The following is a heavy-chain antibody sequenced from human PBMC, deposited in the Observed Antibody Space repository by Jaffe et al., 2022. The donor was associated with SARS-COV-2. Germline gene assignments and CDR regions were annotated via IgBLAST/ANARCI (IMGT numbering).Heavy chain of an antibody. CDR2: INHSGST. D-gene: IGHD3-3*02. CDR3: ARGIFHFWSGYYTGLFDP. CDR1: GGSFSGYY. V-gene: IGHV4-34*01. J-gene: IGHJ5*02. Sequence: QVQLQQWGAGLLKPSETLSLTCAVYGGSFSGYYWSWIRQPPDKGLEWIGEINHSGSTNYNPSLKSRVTISVDTSKNQFSLKLSSVTAADTAVYYCARGIFHFWSGYYTGLFDPWGQGTLVTVSS.